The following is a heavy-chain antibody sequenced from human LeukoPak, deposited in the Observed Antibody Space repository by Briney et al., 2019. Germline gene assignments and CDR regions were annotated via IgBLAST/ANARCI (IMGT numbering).Heavy chain of an antibody. CDR2: ISYDGSNK. J-gene: IGHJ4*02. CDR1: GFTFSSYG. Sequence: GGSLRLSCAASGFTFSSYGMHWVRQAPGKGLEWVAVISYDGSNKYYADSVKGRFTISRDNAKNSLYLQMSSLRAEDTAVYFCARPGDGYNWGRFDYWGQGTLVTVSS. D-gene: IGHD5-24*01. V-gene: IGHV3-30*03. CDR3: ARPGDGYNWGRFDY.